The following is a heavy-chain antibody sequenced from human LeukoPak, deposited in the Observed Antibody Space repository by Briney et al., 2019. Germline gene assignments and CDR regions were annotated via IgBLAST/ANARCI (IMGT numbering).Heavy chain of an antibody. CDR2: IYYSGST. V-gene: IGHV4-59*01. CDR3: AKDQYSGSGSYSWGGFDY. Sequence: SETLSLTCTFSGGSITSYYWSWIRQPPGKGLEWIGYIYYSGSTNYNPSLKSRVTISVDTSKNQFSLKLSSVTAADTAVYYCAKDQYSGSGSYSWGGFDYWGQGTLVPVSS. CDR1: GGSITSYY. J-gene: IGHJ4*02. D-gene: IGHD3-10*01.